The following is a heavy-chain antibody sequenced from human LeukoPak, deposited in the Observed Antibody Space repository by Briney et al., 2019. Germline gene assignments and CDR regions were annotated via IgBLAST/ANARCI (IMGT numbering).Heavy chain of an antibody. CDR2: INHNGST. D-gene: IGHD3-16*01. Sequence: PSETLSLTCAVYGGSFSGYYWSWIRQPPGKGLEWIGEINHNGSTNYNPSLKSRVTISVDTSKNQFSLKLSAVTAADTAVYYCAVPSGDYGDAFDIWGQGTMVTVSS. CDR1: GGSFSGYY. J-gene: IGHJ3*02. V-gene: IGHV4-34*01. CDR3: AVPSGDYGDAFDI.